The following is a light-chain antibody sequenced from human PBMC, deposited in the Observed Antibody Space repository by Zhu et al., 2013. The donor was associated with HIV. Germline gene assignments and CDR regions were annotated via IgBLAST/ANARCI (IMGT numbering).Light chain of an antibody. V-gene: IGKV1-27*01. CDR1: QDISNY. J-gene: IGKJ4*01. Sequence: DIEMTQSPSSVSASLGDRVTITCRASQDISNYLAWYQQKPGQVPSLLIYGASALQSGVPSRFSGGGSGTHFTLTINSLQPQDVATYYCQKYSRAPLTFGGGTKLQI. CDR3: QKYSRAPLT. CDR2: GAS.